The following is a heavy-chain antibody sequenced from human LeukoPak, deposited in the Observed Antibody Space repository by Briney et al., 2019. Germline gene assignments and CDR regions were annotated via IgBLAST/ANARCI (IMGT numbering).Heavy chain of an antibody. D-gene: IGHD3-10*01. CDR2: ISAYNGNT. J-gene: IGHJ4*02. CDR3: ARAPDYYYGSGSYYLDFDY. Sequence: ASVKVSCKASGYTFTSYGISWVRQAPGQGLEWMGWISAYNGNTNYAQKPQGRVTMTTDTSTSTAYMELRSLRSDDTAVYYCARAPDYYYGSGSYYLDFDYWGQGTLVTVSS. V-gene: IGHV1-18*01. CDR1: GYTFTSYG.